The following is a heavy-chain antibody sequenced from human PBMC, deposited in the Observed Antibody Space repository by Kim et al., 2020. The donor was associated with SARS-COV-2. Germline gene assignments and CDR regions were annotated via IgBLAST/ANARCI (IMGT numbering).Heavy chain of an antibody. CDR3: VRDLGQWRFDP. V-gene: IGHV3-23*01. D-gene: IGHD3-16*01. J-gene: IGHJ5*02. Sequence: STYYAASVKGRFTISRDSSKTTVYLQRTSLGDDDTAIYYCVRDLGQWRFDPWGQGTLVTVSS. CDR2: ST.